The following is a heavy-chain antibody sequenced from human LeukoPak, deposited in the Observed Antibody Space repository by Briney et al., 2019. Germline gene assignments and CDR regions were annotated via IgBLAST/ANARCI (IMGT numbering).Heavy chain of an antibody. V-gene: IGHV3-15*01. CDR2: IKSKTDGGTT. J-gene: IGHJ5*02. D-gene: IGHD3-10*01. CDR3: STGLYDYDSGSYSFP. CDR1: GFTFSNAW. Sequence: GGSLRLSCAASGFTFSNAWMSWVRQAPGKGLEWVGRIKSKTDGGTTDYAAPVKGRFTISRDDSKNTLYLQMNSLKTEDTAVYYCSTGLYDYDSGSYSFPWGQGTQVTVSS.